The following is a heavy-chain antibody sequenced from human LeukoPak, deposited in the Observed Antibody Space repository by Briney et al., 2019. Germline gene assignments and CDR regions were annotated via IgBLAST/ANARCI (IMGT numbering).Heavy chain of an antibody. CDR3: ARDLESGPLSYDFWSGYAFDI. CDR2: ISSSSSYI. Sequence: GGSLRLSCAASGFTFSSYSMNWVRQAPGKGLEWVSSISSSSSYIYYADSVKGRFTISRDNAKNSLYLQMNSLRAEDTAVYYCARDLESGPLSYDFWSGYAFDIWGQGTMVTVSS. CDR1: GFTFSSYS. V-gene: IGHV3-21*01. D-gene: IGHD3-3*01. J-gene: IGHJ3*02.